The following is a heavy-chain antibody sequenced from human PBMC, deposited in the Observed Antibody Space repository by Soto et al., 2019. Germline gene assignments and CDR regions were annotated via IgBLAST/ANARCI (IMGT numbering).Heavy chain of an antibody. D-gene: IGHD1-1*01. Sequence: ASVKVSCKASGYTFTTYGINWVRQAPGQGLEWMGWISAYNGNTNYAQKLQGRVTMTTDTSTSTAYMELRSLRSDDTAVYYCARVGVGTNSAYYYGMDVWGQGTTVTFSS. CDR1: GYTFTTYG. V-gene: IGHV1-18*01. CDR3: ARVGVGTNSAYYYGMDV. J-gene: IGHJ6*02. CDR2: ISAYNGNT.